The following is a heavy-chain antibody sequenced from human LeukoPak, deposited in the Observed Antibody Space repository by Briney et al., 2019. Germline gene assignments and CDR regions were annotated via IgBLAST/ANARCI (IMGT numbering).Heavy chain of an antibody. CDR1: GFTVSSNY. J-gene: IGHJ4*02. CDR2: IYSGGST. V-gene: IGHV3-53*01. D-gene: IGHD3-22*01. Sequence: GGTLRLTCAASGFTVSSNYMSWVRQAPGKGLEWVSVIYSGGSTYYADSVKGRFTISRDNSKNTLYLQMNSLRAEDTAVYYCATIRYYYDSSGYYEGYYYFDYWGQGTLVTVSS. CDR3: ATIRYYYDSSGYYEGYYYFDY.